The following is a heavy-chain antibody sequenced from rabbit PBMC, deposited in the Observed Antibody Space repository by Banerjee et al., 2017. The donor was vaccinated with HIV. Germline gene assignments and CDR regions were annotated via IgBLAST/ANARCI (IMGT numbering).Heavy chain of an antibody. CDR1: GFSFSSNYY. CDR2: IYTGSSGST. CDR3: ARGDGGASYGYGL. V-gene: IGHV1S40*01. D-gene: IGHD6-1*01. Sequence: QSLEESGGDLVKPGASLTLTCTASGFSFSSNYYMCWVRQAPGKGLEWIGCIYTGSSGSTYYASWAKGRFTISKTSSTTVTLQMTSLTAADTASYFCARGDGGASYGYGLRGPGTLVTVS. J-gene: IGHJ2*01.